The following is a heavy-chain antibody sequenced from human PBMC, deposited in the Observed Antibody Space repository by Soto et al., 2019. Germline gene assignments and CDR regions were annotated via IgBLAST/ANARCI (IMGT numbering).Heavy chain of an antibody. D-gene: IGHD3-10*01. CDR3: ARAYGGNSIDY. CDR2: ISPYNGDT. J-gene: IGHJ4*02. CDR1: GYTFTSYG. V-gene: IGHV1-18*01. Sequence: QVQLVQSGAEVKKPGASVKVSCKASGYTFTSYGISWVRQAPGQGLEWVGGISPYNGDTNYAQRLQGRLTLTTDTSTSTAYMELRSLTSDDTAVYYCARAYGGNSIDYWGQGALVTVSS.